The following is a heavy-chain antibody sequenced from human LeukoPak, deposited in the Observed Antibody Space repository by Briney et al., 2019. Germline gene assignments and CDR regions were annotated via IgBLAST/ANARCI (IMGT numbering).Heavy chain of an antibody. D-gene: IGHD6-19*01. CDR1: GGSISSYY. CDR3: ARDLREYSSGWYPGAFDI. J-gene: IGHJ3*02. CDR2: IYYSGST. Sequence: SETLSLTCTVSGGSISSYYWSWIRQPPGKGLEWIGCIYYSGSTNYNPSLKSRVTISVDTSKNQFSLKLSSVTAADTAVYYCARDLREYSSGWYPGAFDIWGQGTMVTVSS. V-gene: IGHV4-59*01.